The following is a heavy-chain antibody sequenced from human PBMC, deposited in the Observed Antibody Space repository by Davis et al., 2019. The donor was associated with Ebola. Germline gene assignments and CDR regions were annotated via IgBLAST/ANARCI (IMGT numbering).Heavy chain of an antibody. J-gene: IGHJ4*02. CDR3: AGPVAGPIYYFDY. Sequence: PSETLSLTCSVSGGSTTGYYWSWIRQFPGKGLDYIGFFYYGGSANSNPSLKSRVTMSVDKSKNQVSLSLKSVTAADTAIYYCAGPVAGPIYYFDYWGPGALVTVSS. V-gene: IGHV4-59*08. D-gene: IGHD2-21*01. CDR1: GGSTTGYY. CDR2: FYYGGSA.